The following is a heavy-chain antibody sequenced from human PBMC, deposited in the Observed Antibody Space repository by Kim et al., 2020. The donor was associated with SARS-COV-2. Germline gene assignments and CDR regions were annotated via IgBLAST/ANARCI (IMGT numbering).Heavy chain of an antibody. D-gene: IGHD3-10*01. J-gene: IGHJ3*02. CDR1: GGSISSSSYY. V-gene: IGHV4-39*07. CDR3: ARGVRTMVRGEPTYDAFDI. Sequence: SETLSLTCTVSGGSISSSSYYWGWIRQPPGKGLEWIGSIYYSGSTYYNPSLKSRVTISVDTSKNQFSLKLSSVTAADTAVYYCARGVRTMVRGEPTYDAFDIWGQGTMVTVSS. CDR2: IYYSGST.